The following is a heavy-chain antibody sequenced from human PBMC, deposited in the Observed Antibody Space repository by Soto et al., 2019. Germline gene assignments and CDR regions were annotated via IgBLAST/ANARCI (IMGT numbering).Heavy chain of an antibody. Sequence: PGGSLRLSCAASGFNFHWYWMSWVRQAPGKRLEWLSYISPGSRYPAYADSVKGRFTISRDNAKRSLYLQMMSLTAEDTAIYYCVRGGGGGLLDPWGEGTMVTVSS. D-gene: IGHD2-15*01. CDR2: ISPGSRYP. V-gene: IGHV3-21*05. J-gene: IGHJ5*02. CDR1: GFNFHWYW. CDR3: VRGGGGGLLDP.